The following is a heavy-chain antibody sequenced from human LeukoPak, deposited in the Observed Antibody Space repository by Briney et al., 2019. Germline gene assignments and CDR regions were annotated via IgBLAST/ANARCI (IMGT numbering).Heavy chain of an antibody. CDR2: ISSSGSTI. CDR1: GFTFSSYE. CDR3: ERDGNYYDSSGYPFDA. J-gene: IGHJ5*02. D-gene: IGHD3-22*01. V-gene: IGHV3-48*03. Sequence: GGSLRLSCAASGFTFSSYEMNWVRQAPGKGLEWVSYISSSGSTIYYADSVKGRFTISRDNAKNSLYLQMNSLRAEDTAVYYCERDGNYYDSSGYPFDAWGQGTLVTVSS.